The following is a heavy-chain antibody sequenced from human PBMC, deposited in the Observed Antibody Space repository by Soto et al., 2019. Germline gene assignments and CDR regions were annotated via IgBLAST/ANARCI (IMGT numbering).Heavy chain of an antibody. CDR2: IHYSGST. Sequence: PSETLSLTCTVSDDSIISYYWSWIRQPPGKGLEWIGNIHYSGSTNYSPSLKSRVTISIDTSKNQFSLNLSSVTAADTAVYYCARNHYGDPPLNNWFDPWGQGSLVTVSS. V-gene: IGHV4-59*13. CDR1: DDSIISYY. D-gene: IGHD4-17*01. J-gene: IGHJ5*02. CDR3: ARNHYGDPPLNNWFDP.